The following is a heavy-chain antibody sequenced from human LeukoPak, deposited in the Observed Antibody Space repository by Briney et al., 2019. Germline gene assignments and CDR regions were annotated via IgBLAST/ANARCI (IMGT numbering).Heavy chain of an antibody. Sequence: ASVRVSCKASGGTFSSYAISWVRQAPGQGLEWMGGIIPIFGTANYAQKFQGRVTITADESTSTAYMELSSVRSEDTAVYYCARGLLSYGAPSHFDYWGQGILVTVSS. CDR3: ARGLLSYGAPSHFDY. V-gene: IGHV1-69*13. J-gene: IGHJ4*02. CDR1: GGTFSSYA. CDR2: IIPIFGTA. D-gene: IGHD4-17*01.